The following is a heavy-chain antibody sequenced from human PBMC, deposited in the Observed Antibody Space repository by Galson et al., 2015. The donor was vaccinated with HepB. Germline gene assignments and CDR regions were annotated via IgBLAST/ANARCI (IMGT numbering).Heavy chain of an antibody. J-gene: IGHJ5*02. CDR1: GYTFTNYG. V-gene: IGHV1-46*01. CDR2: INPSGGST. Sequence: SVKVSCKASGYTFTNYGISWVRQAPGQGLQWMGIINPSGGSTSYAQKFQGRVTMTRDTSTSTVYMELSSLRSENTAVYYCARETDYYGSGSYYRGWFDPWGRGTLVTVSS. CDR3: ARETDYYGSGSYYRGWFDP. D-gene: IGHD3-10*01.